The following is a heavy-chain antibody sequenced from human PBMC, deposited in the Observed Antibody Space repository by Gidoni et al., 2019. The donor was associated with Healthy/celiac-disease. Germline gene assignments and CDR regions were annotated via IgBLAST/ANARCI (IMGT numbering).Heavy chain of an antibody. CDR1: GFPFSSYA. CDR2: ISYDGSNK. J-gene: IGHJ4*02. CDR3: ARERRIAVYEFDY. Sequence: QVQLVESGGGVVQPGRSLRLSCAASGFPFSSYAMHWVRQAPGKGLEWVAVISYDGSNKYYADSVKGRFTISRDNSKNTLYLQMNSLRAEDTAVYYCARERRIAVYEFDYWGQGTLVTVSS. D-gene: IGHD6-19*01. V-gene: IGHV3-30*04.